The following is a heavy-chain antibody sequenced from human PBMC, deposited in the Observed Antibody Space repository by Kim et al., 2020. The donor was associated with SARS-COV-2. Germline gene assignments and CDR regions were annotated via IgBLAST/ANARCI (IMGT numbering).Heavy chain of an antibody. V-gene: IGHV4-39*07. J-gene: IGHJ4*02. CDR1: GGSISSSSYY. CDR3: ASLPVRALRYFDWLAPHFDY. D-gene: IGHD3-9*01. CDR2: IYYSGST. Sequence: SETLSLTCTVSGGSISSSSYYWGWIRQPPGKGLEWIGSIYYSGSTYYNPSLKSRVTISVDTSKNQFSLKLSSVTAADTAVYYCASLPVRALRYFDWLAPHFDYWGQGTLVTVSS.